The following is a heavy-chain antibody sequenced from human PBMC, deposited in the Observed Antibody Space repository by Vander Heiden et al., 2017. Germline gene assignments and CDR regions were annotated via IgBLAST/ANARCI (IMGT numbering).Heavy chain of an antibody. V-gene: IGHV3-23*01. D-gene: IGHD4-17*01. CDR3: AKDLYGDYSVDY. J-gene: IGHJ4*02. Sequence: EVQLLESGGGLVQPGGSLRLSCAASGCTFSSYAMNWVRQAPGKGLEWVSGLSGSGGYTYYADSVKGRFTISRDNSKNTLYLQMNSLRAEDTAVYYCAKDLYGDYSVDYWGQGTLVTVSS. CDR2: LSGSGGYT. CDR1: GCTFSSYA.